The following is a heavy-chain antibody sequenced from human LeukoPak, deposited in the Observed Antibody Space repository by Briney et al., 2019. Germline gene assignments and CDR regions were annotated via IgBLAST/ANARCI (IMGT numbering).Heavy chain of an antibody. Sequence: SETLSLTCTVSGGSISSGGYSWSWIRQHPGKGLEWIGYIYYSGSTYYNPSLKSRLTISVDTSKNQFSLKLSSVTAADAAVYYCARYSGSYYFDYWGQGTLVTVSS. V-gene: IGHV4-31*03. J-gene: IGHJ4*02. CDR1: GGSISSGGYS. D-gene: IGHD6-6*01. CDR3: ARYSGSYYFDY. CDR2: IYYSGST.